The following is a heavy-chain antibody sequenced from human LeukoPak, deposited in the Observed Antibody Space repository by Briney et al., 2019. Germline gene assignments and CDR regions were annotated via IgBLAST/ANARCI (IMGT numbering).Heavy chain of an antibody. CDR1: GFTFSSSW. CDR3: ARGSSIWFAY. CDR2: IDSDGSHT. Sequence: GGSLRLSCAASGFTFSSSWMHWVRQAPGKGLVWVSRIDSDGSHTTYADSVKGRFTVSRDNAKNTLYLQMNSLRAEDTAVYYCARGSSIWFAYWGQGTLVTVSS. D-gene: IGHD6-13*01. J-gene: IGHJ4*02. V-gene: IGHV3-74*01.